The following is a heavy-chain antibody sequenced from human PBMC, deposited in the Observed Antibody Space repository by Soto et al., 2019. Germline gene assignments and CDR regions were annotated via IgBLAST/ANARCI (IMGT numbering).Heavy chain of an antibody. J-gene: IGHJ6*02. CDR1: GGSISSYY. V-gene: IGHV4-59*01. Sequence: SETLSLTCTVSGGSISSYYWSWIRQPPGKGLEWIGYIYYSGSTNYNPSLKSRVTISVDTSKNQFSLKLSSVTAADTAVYYCARADSSGYLAYYYGMDVWGQGTTVTVSS. CDR3: ARADSSGYLAYYYGMDV. CDR2: IYYSGST. D-gene: IGHD3-22*01.